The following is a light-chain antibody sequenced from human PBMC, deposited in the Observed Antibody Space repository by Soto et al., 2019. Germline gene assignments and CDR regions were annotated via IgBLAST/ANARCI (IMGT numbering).Light chain of an antibody. V-gene: IGKV3-15*01. CDR1: QGIGDT. CDR3: QPYNNWPLT. Sequence: IVLTHSPVTLSFSPSYSSTLYFGASQGIGDTLAWYQHKPGQTPRLLIYDTSTRATGVPTRFSGSRSGAEFTLTINSLQSEDFAVYYCQPYNNWPLTFGGGTKVDIK. CDR2: DTS. J-gene: IGKJ4*01.